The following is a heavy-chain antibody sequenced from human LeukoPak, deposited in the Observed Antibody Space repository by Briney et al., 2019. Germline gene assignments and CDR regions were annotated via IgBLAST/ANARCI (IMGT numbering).Heavy chain of an antibody. Sequence: PGGSLRLSCIASGFTFSNYWMSWVRKAPGKGLVWVANIKKDGSGEYYVDSVKGRFSISRDNAKNSLYLQMNSLRVEDTAVYYCEAWGGVSGQGTTVTVSS. J-gene: IGHJ6*02. D-gene: IGHD3-16*01. CDR3: EAWGGV. CDR1: GFTFSNYW. CDR2: IKKDGSGE. V-gene: IGHV3-7*05.